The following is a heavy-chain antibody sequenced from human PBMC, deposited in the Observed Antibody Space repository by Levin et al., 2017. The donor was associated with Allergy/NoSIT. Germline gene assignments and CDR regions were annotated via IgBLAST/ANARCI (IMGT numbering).Heavy chain of an antibody. CDR2: ISSDGSNK. D-gene: IGHD6-19*01. CDR1: GFPFSSYG. Sequence: RAGGSLRLSCAASGFPFSSYGLHWVRQAPGKGLEWVAVISSDGSNKYYADSVKGRITVSRDNSKNTLYLQMNSLRGEDTALYYCARDQHSSGWNAADYWGQGTLVTVSS. V-gene: IGHV3-30*04. CDR3: ARDQHSSGWNAADY. J-gene: IGHJ4*02.